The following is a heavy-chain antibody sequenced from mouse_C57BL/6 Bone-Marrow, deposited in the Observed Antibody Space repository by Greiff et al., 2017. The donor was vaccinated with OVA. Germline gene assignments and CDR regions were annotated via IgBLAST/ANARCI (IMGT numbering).Heavy chain of an antibody. CDR2: IYPGDGDT. CDR1: GYAFSSSW. V-gene: IGHV1-82*01. Sequence: QVQLQQSGPELVKPGASVKISCKASGYAFSSSWMNWVKQRPGKGLEWIGRIYPGDGDTNYNGKFKGKATLTADKSSSTAYMQLSSLTSEDSAVYFCAGWFITTVVYYYAMDYWGQGTSVTVSS. CDR3: AGWFITTVVYYYAMDY. D-gene: IGHD1-1*01. J-gene: IGHJ4*01.